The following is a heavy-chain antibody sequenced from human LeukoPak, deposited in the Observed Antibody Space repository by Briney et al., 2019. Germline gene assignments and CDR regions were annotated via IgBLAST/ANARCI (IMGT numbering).Heavy chain of an antibody. CDR3: ARGAWNALPYYFDY. Sequence: SVKVSCKASGGTFSSYAISWVRQAPGQGLEWMGGIIPIFGTANYAQKFQGRVTTTTDESTSTAYMELSSLRSEDTAVYYCARGAWNALPYYFDYWGQGTLVTVSS. J-gene: IGHJ4*02. CDR2: IIPIFGTA. CDR1: GGTFSSYA. D-gene: IGHD1-1*01. V-gene: IGHV1-69*05.